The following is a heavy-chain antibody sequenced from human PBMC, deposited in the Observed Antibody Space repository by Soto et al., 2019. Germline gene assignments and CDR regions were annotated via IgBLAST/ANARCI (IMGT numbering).Heavy chain of an antibody. J-gene: IGHJ4*02. CDR1: GFSFSGYW. CDR2: IDGDGSST. Sequence: EVQLVESGGGLVQPGGSLRLSCATSGFSFSGYWIHWVRQAPGKGLVWVSHIDGDGSSTNYADSVKGRFTISRDYAKNTLYLQMNSLRVEDTAVYYCARGGAYIYGPQYDWGQGTLVTVSS. D-gene: IGHD5-18*01. CDR3: ARGGAYIYGPQYD. V-gene: IGHV3-74*01.